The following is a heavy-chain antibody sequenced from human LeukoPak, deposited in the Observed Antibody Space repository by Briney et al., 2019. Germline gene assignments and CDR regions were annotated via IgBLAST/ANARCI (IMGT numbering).Heavy chain of an antibody. V-gene: IGHV4-59*01. CDR2: IFYSGST. Sequence: PSETLSLTCTVSGGSINSYYWSWIRQPPGKGLEWIGYIFYSGSTTYNPSLKSRVTISVDTSKNQFSLKLNSVTAADTAVYYCARYDNSVYIFAHCRQGTLVTVSS. D-gene: IGHD3-22*01. CDR1: GGSINSYY. J-gene: IGHJ5*02. CDR3: ARYDNSVYIFAH.